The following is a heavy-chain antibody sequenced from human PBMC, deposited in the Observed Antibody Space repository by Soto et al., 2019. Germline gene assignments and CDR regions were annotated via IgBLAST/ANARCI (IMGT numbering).Heavy chain of an antibody. CDR3: ARDSEIDSRSAFDI. V-gene: IGHV4-31*03. J-gene: IGHJ3*02. Sequence: QVQLQESGPGLGKTSQTLSLTCTVSGGSISSGGYYLSWIRHHPGKGLEWIGYIYYSGSTYYNPSLKSRVTISVDTSKNQFSLKLSSVTAADTAVYYCARDSEIDSRSAFDIWGQGTMVTVSS. D-gene: IGHD3-22*01. CDR1: GGSISSGGYY. CDR2: IYYSGST.